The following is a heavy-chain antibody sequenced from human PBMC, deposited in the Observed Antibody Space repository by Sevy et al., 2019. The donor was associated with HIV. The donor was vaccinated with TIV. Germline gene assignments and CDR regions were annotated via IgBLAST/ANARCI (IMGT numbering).Heavy chain of an antibody. Sequence: GGSLRLSCAASGFTFTNYDMNWVRQAPGKGLEWVSAISCSGGTTYYADSVQGRFTISRDKSKNTLYLQMNSLRAEDTAVYYCAKVLARGVAVAGTAWGMDVWGQGTTVTVSS. D-gene: IGHD6-19*01. J-gene: IGHJ6*02. CDR3: AKVLARGVAVAGTAWGMDV. CDR2: ISCSGGTT. V-gene: IGHV3-23*01. CDR1: GFTFTNYD.